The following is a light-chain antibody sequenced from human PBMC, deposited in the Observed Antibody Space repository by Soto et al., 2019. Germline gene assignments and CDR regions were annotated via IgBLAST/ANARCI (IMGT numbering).Light chain of an antibody. CDR3: QQYNSYST. J-gene: IGKJ1*01. CDR2: KAS. V-gene: IGKV1-5*03. Sequence: DIQMTQSPSKLSASVGDRVTITCRASQSISSWLAWYQQKPGKAPKLLIYKASSLESGVPSRFSGSGSGTEFTLTISSLQPDDFATYYCQQYNSYSTFGQGTKVDIK. CDR1: QSISSW.